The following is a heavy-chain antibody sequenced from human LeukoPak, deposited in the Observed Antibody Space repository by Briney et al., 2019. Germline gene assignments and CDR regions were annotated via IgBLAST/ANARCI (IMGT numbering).Heavy chain of an antibody. CDR3: ARNSYFPPYYYYGMDV. CDR2: ISYTGTT. CDR1: GGSISNYY. D-gene: IGHD3-10*01. J-gene: IGHJ6*02. V-gene: IGHV4-59*12. Sequence: SETLSLTRTVSGGSISNYYWSWIRQPPGKGLEWIGYISYTGTTNHNPSLKSRVTISVDTSKNQLSLKLTSVTAADTAVYYCARNSYFPPYYYYGMDVWGQGSTVTVSS.